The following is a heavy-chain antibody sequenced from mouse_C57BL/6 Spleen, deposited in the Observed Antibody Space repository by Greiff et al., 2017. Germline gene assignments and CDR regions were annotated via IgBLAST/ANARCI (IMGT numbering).Heavy chain of an antibody. J-gene: IGHJ2*01. Sequence: VQLQQSGPELVKPGASVKIPCKASGYTFTDYNMDWVKQSHGKSLEWIGDINPNNGGTIYNQKFKGKATLTVDKSSSTAYMELRSLTSEDTAVYYCARSRYEYDYFDYWGQGTTLTVSS. CDR1: GYTFTDYN. CDR2: INPNNGGT. CDR3: ARSRYEYDYFDY. D-gene: IGHD2-4*01. V-gene: IGHV1-18*01.